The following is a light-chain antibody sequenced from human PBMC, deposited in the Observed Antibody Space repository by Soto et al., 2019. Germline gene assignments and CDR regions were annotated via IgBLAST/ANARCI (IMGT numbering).Light chain of an antibody. Sequence: VLTQSPCTLSLSPGEGATLSCRASQSIISSYLAWYQHKPGQAPSLLIYGVSSRATGVPDRFSGSGSGTDFTLTISRLEPEDFAVYYCQQYGNSVPFTFGQGTKLDIK. CDR2: GVS. CDR3: QQYGNSVPFT. CDR1: QSIISSY. V-gene: IGKV3-20*01. J-gene: IGKJ2*01.